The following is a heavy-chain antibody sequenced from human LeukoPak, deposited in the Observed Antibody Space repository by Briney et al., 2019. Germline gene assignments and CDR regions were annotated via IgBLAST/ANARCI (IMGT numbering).Heavy chain of an antibody. CDR1: GYTFTTYA. CDR2: ITPSGGT. D-gene: IGHD5-24*01. J-gene: IGHJ4*02. V-gene: IGHV1-2*02. CDR3: ARDRYGDGFAHFDY. Sequence: GASVTVSCKASGYTFTTYAMHWVRQAPGQGLEWMGWITPSGGTNYPQKFQGRVAITRDTSITTAYMDLSRLTSDGTAVYYCARDRYGDGFAHFDYWGQGALVTVSS.